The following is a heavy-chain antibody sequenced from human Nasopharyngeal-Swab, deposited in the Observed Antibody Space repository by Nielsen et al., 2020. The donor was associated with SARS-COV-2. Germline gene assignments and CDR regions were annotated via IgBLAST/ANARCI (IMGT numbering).Heavy chain of an antibody. V-gene: IGHV3-9*01. Sequence: SLKISCATSGFTFSSYAMHWVRQAPGKGLEWVSGISWNSGSIGYADSVKGRFTISRDNAKNSLYLQMNSLRAEDTALYYCAKIQGYYYGMDVWGQGTTVTVSS. CDR1: GFTFSSYA. CDR3: AKIQGYYYGMDV. CDR2: ISWNSGSI. J-gene: IGHJ6*02.